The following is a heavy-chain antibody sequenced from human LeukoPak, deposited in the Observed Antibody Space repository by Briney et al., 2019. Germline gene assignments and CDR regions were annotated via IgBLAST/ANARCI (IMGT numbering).Heavy chain of an antibody. Sequence: GGSLRLSCAASGFTFSSYWMHWVRQAPGKGLVWVSRINSDGSSTSYADSVKGRFTISRDNSKNTLYLQMGSLRAEDMAVYYCARVEAVAGTVDYWGQGTLVTVSS. CDR2: INSDGSST. CDR1: GFTFSSYW. D-gene: IGHD6-19*01. CDR3: ARVEAVAGTVDY. V-gene: IGHV3-74*01. J-gene: IGHJ4*02.